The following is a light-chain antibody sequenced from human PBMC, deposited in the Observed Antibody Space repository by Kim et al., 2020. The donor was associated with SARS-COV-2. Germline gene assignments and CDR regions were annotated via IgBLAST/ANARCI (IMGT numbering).Light chain of an antibody. CDR2: DNN. V-gene: IGLV1-51*01. J-gene: IGLJ3*02. Sequence: PGHKVTISCSGCSSNIGNNYVSWYQQLPGTAPKLLIYDNNKRPSGIPDRFSGSKSGTSATLGITGLQTGDEADYYCGTWDSSLSAVFGGGTQLTVL. CDR1: SSNIGNNY. CDR3: GTWDSSLSAV.